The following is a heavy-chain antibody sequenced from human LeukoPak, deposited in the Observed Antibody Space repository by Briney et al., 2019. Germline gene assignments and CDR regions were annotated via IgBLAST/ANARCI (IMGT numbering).Heavy chain of an antibody. Sequence: SETLSLTCTVSGGSISSSSYYWGWIRQPPGKGLEWIGSIYYSGSTYYNPSLKIRVTISVDTSKNLFSLKLSSVTAADTAVYYCARVGIAARPGSYYYYYMDVWGKGTTVTVSS. V-gene: IGHV4-39*07. CDR3: ARVGIAARPGSYYYYYMDV. CDR2: IYYSGST. D-gene: IGHD6-6*01. CDR1: GGSISSSSYY. J-gene: IGHJ6*03.